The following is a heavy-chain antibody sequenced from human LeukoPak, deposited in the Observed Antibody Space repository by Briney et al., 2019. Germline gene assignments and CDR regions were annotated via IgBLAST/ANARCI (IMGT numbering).Heavy chain of an antibody. CDR1: GFTFSSYG. V-gene: IGHV3-30*18. CDR3: AKEPKLGYGMDV. J-gene: IGHJ6*02. D-gene: IGHD1-7*01. CDR2: ISYDGSNK. Sequence: GGSLRLSCAASGFTFSSYGMHWVRQAPGKGLEWVAVISYDGSNKYYADSVKGRFTISRDNSKNTLYLQMNSLRAEDTAVYYCAKEPKLGYGMDVWGQGTTVTVSS.